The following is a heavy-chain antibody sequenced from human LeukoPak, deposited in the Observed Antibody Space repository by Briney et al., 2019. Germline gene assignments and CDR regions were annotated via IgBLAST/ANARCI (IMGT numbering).Heavy chain of an antibody. Sequence: PSETLSLTCTVSGGSISSSSYYWGWIRQPPGKGLEWIGSIYYSGSTYYNPSLKSRVTISVDTSKNQFSLKLSSVTAADTAVYYCARDRRVVRGGHGMDVWGQGTTVTVSS. V-gene: IGHV4-39*07. D-gene: IGHD3-10*01. J-gene: IGHJ6*02. CDR2: IYYSGST. CDR1: GGSISSSSYY. CDR3: ARDRRVVRGGHGMDV.